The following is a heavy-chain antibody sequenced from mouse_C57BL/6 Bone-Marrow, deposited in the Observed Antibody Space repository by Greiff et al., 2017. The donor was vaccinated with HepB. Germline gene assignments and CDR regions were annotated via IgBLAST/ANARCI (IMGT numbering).Heavy chain of an antibody. CDR3: ARNPVVNFDY. Sequence: EVKLQESGGGLVKPGGSLKLSCAASGFTFSSYAMSWVRPTPEKRLEWVATISDGGSYTYYPDNVKGRFTISRDNAKNNLYLQMSHLKSEDTAMYYCARNPVVNFDYWGQGTTLTVSS. CDR1: GFTFSSYA. CDR2: ISDGGSYT. V-gene: IGHV5-4*03. J-gene: IGHJ2*01. D-gene: IGHD1-1*01.